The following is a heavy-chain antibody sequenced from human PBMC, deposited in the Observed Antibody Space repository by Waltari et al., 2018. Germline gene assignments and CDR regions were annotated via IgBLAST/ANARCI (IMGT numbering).Heavy chain of an antibody. CDR2: MNPNSGNT. V-gene: IGHV1-8*03. J-gene: IGHJ4*02. Sequence: QVQLVQSGAEVKKPGSSVKVSCKASGGTFSSYAISWVRQAPGQGLEWMGWMNPNSGNTGYAQKFQGRVTITRNTSISTAYMELSSLRSEDTAVYYCARGIGRTVTTFWVYWGQGTLVTVSS. CDR1: GGTFSSYA. D-gene: IGHD4-17*01. CDR3: ARGIGRTVTTFWVY.